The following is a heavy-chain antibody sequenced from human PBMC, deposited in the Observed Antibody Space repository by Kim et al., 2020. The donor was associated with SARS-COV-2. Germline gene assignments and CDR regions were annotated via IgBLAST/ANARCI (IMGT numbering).Heavy chain of an antibody. J-gene: IGHJ4*02. V-gene: IGHV6-1*01. CDR2: TKLYY. CDR3: ARDGYWNY. D-gene: IGHD3-22*01. Sequence: TKLYYDYAVSVKSRITTMPDTAKNQVALQLQSVTPEDTAVYYCARDGYWNYWGQGTLVTVSS.